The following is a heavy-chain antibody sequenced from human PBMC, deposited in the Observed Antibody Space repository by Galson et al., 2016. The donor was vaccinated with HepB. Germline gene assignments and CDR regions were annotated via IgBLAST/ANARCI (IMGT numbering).Heavy chain of an antibody. Sequence: SLRLSCAASGFTFRNAWMCWVRQAPGKGLEWVGRIRSKTDGGTTDDAAPVKGRFSISRDDSKSTVYLQMDSLITEDTGVYYCSTETNGFYGSGSCGDHWGQGTLVTVSS. CDR3: STETNGFYGSGSCGDH. V-gene: IGHV3-15*01. CDR1: GFTFRNAW. J-gene: IGHJ4*02. CDR2: IRSKTDGGTT. D-gene: IGHD3-10*01.